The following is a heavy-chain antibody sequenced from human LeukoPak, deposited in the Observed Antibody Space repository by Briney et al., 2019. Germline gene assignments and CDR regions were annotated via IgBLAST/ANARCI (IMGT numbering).Heavy chain of an antibody. J-gene: IGHJ4*02. Sequence: ASVKVSCKASGYTFTTYGTTWVRHAPAQGLAWMGWISAYKGNTHYTENLQGRLTMTTDTSTSTAYMELRSLTSDDTAVYYCARDLDILTAYYSGYWGQGTLVTVS. CDR1: GYTFTTYG. CDR3: ARDLDILTAYYSGY. CDR2: ISAYKGNT. D-gene: IGHD3-9*01. V-gene: IGHV1-18*04.